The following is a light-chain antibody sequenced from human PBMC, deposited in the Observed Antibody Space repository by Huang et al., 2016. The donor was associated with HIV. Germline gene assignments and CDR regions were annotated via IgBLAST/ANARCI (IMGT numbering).Light chain of an antibody. Sequence: EIVLTQSPATLSLSPGKRATLSCRASQSVGSYLACDQQRHGQAPRLLVYGVANRAPGIPARFSGSGSGTDFTLTISNLEPEDFAVYDCHQRTDWPWTFGQGTKVELK. CDR2: GVA. J-gene: IGKJ1*01. V-gene: IGKV3-11*01. CDR3: HQRTDWPWT. CDR1: QSVGSY.